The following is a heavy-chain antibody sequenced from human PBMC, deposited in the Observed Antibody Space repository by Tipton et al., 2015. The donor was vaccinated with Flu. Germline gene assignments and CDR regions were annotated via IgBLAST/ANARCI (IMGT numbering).Heavy chain of an antibody. D-gene: IGHD6-19*01. CDR1: GGSISTSSYY. CDR3: AREGYSSGSGSYFDY. J-gene: IGHJ4*02. CDR2: IYYSGST. Sequence: SLTCTVSGGSISTSSYYWAWIRQPPGKGLEWIGSIYYSGSTYYNPSLKSQISISVDTSKHQFSLNLNSVTAADTAVYYCAREGYSSGSGSYFDYWGQGALVTVSA. V-gene: IGHV4-39*07.